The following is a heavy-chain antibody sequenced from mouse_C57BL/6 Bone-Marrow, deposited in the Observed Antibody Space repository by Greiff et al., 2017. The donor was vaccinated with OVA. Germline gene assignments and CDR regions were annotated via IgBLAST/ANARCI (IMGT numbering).Heavy chain of an antibody. CDR1: GYTFTDYY. D-gene: IGHD2-4*01. V-gene: IGHV1-26*01. CDR2: INPNNGGT. J-gene: IGHJ3*01. Sequence: EVQLQQSGPELVKPGASVKISCKASGYTFTDYYMNWVKQSHGKSLEWIGDINPNNGGTSYNQKFKGKSTLTVDKSSSTAYMELRRLTSEDSAVYYCAREGDLYDYDGAWFAYWGQGTLVTVSA. CDR3: AREGDLYDYDGAWFAY.